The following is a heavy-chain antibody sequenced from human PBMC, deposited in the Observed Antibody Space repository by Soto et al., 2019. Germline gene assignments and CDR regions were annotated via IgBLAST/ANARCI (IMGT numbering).Heavy chain of an antibody. CDR3: ARGEPAAISIYYYYYMDV. D-gene: IGHD2-2*01. CDR1: GYTFTSYG. Sequence: ASVKVSCKASGYTFTSYGISWVRQAPGQGLEWMGWISAYSGNTNYAQKHQGRVTMTTDTSTSTAYMKLRSMRSDDTAVYYCARGEPAAISIYYYYYMDVWGKGTTVTVSS. J-gene: IGHJ6*03. V-gene: IGHV1-18*01. CDR2: ISAYSGNT.